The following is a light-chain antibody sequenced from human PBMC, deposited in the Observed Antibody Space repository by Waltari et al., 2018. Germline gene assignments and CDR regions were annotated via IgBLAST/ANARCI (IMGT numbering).Light chain of an antibody. V-gene: IGKV4-1*01. CDR1: QSVLYNANDKNY. Sequence: DIVMTQSPDSLAVSLGQRATINCTTRQSVLYNANDKNYLAWYQQKPVQPPKLLIYWASTRESGVPDRFSGSGSGTDFTLTISSLQAEDVAVYYCQQYYRSRTFGQGTKVEIK. CDR2: WAS. J-gene: IGKJ1*01. CDR3: QQYYRSRT.